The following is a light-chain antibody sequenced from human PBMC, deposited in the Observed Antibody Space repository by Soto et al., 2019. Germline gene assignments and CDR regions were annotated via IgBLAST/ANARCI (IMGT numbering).Light chain of an antibody. V-gene: IGKV1-5*01. CDR2: DAS. Sequence: DIQMTQSPSTLSASVGDRFTITCRASQSIGSWLAWYQQKPGKAPKLLIYDASNLETGVPSRFSGSGSGTEFTLTISSLQPDDFATYYCQQYNSYRWTFGQGTTGDIK. CDR1: QSIGSW. CDR3: QQYNSYRWT. J-gene: IGKJ1*01.